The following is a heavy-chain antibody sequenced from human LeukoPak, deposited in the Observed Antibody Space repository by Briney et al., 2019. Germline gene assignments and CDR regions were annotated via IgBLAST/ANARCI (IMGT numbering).Heavy chain of an antibody. D-gene: IGHD3-10*01. CDR2: INHSGST. CDR3: SSNDYYGSGSYLNWFDP. V-gene: IGHV4-34*01. CDR1: GGSFSGYY. J-gene: IGHJ5*02. Sequence: SETLSLTCAVYGGSFSGYYWSWIRKPPGKGLEWIGEINHSGSTNYNPSLKSRVTISVDTSKNQFSLKLSSVTAADTAVYYCSSNDYYGSGSYLNWFDPWGQGTLVTVSS.